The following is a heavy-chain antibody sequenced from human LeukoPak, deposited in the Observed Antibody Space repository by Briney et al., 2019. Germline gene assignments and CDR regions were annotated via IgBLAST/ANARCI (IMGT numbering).Heavy chain of an antibody. V-gene: IGHV3-48*01. CDR3: ARDVTGTVDY. D-gene: IGHD1-7*01. Sequence: TGGSLRLSCAASGFTYSSYSMNWVRQAPGKGLEWVSYISSSSSTIYYADSVKGRFTISRDNAKNSLYLQMNSLRAEDTAVYYCARDVTGTVDYWGQGTLVTVSS. CDR1: GFTYSSYS. J-gene: IGHJ4*02. CDR2: ISSSSSTI.